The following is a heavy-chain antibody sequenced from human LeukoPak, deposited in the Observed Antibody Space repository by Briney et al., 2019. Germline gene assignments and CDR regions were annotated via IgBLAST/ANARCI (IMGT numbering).Heavy chain of an antibody. CDR1: GYTLTELS. CDR3: ATYQARLRGYDSTIYY. CDR2: FDPEDGET. D-gene: IGHD5-12*01. V-gene: IGHV1-24*01. J-gene: IGHJ4*02. Sequence: ASVKVSCKVSGYTLTELSMHWVRQAPGKGLEWTGGFDPEDGETIYAQKFQGRVTMTEDTSTDTAYMELSSLRSEDTAVYYCATYQARLRGYDSTIYYWGQGTLVTVSS.